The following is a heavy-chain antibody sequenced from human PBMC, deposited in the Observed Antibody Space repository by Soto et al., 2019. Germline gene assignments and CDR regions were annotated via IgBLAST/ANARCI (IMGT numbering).Heavy chain of an antibody. CDR2: IYFSGST. CDR1: GGSIRSSSSY. J-gene: IGHJ6*02. D-gene: IGHD3-3*01. V-gene: IGHV4-39*01. CDR3: ARRRGVVQDGMDV. Sequence: QLQLQESGPGLVKPSETLSLTCTVSGGSIRSSSSYWDWIRQPPGKGLEWIGSIYFSGSTYYNPALKSRVIISMDKSKNQSSLNVSSVTAADTAVYYCARRRGVVQDGMDVWGQGTTVIVSS.